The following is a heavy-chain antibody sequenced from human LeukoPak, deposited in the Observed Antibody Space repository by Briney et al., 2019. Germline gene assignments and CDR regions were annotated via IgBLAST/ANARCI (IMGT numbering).Heavy chain of an antibody. D-gene: IGHD6-19*01. Sequence: PGGSLRLSCAACGFTFEVYAMHWAGHARGKGLEGVSLISGDGSSTYYADSVKGRFTISRDNSKNSLYLQMNSLRTEDTAWYYCAKDIGAGWDAFDIWGQGTMVTVSS. V-gene: IGHV3-43*02. CDR3: AKDIGAGWDAFDI. CDR1: GFTFEVYA. J-gene: IGHJ3*02. CDR2: ISGDGSST.